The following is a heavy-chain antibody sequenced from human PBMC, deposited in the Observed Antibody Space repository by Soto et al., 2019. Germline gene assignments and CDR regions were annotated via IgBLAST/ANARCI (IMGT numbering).Heavy chain of an antibody. Sequence: GASVKVSCKASGYTFTSYYMHWVRQAPGQGLEWMGIINPSGGSTSYAQKFQGRVTMTRDTSTSTVYMELSSLRSEDTAVYYCASVYCSGGSCDGLDYGGQGTRVTVSS. V-gene: IGHV1-46*01. D-gene: IGHD2-15*01. J-gene: IGHJ4*02. CDR1: GYTFTSYY. CDR2: INPSGGST. CDR3: ASVYCSGGSCDGLDY.